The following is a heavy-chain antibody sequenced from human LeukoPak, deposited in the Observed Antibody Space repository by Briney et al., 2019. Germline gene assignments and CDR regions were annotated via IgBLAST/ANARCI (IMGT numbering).Heavy chain of an antibody. Sequence: GGSLRLSCTASGSTFSTYPMTWVRQAPGQGLEWVSAISGNSVTIYYADSVKGRFTISRDNLKNTLYLQMYSLRAEDTAVYYCAKILSGTYSFDLWGQGTLVTVSS. CDR3: AKILSGTYSFDL. V-gene: IGHV3-23*01. J-gene: IGHJ4*02. CDR1: GSTFSTYP. D-gene: IGHD1-26*01. CDR2: ISGNSVTI.